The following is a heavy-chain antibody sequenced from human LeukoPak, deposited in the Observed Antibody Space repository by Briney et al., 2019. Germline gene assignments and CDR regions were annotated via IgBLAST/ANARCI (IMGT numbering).Heavy chain of an antibody. CDR2: IRGSGSST. D-gene: IGHD3-3*01. V-gene: IGHV3-23*01. Sequence: PGGSLRLSCAASGFTFSTYAMIWVRQAPGKGREWASGIRGSGSSTYSADSVKGRILISRDNSKNTLYLQMNGLRAEDTAVYYCAKARDFDFWSGYSNWFDPWGQGTLVTVSS. CDR1: GFTFSTYA. CDR3: AKARDFDFWSGYSNWFDP. J-gene: IGHJ5*02.